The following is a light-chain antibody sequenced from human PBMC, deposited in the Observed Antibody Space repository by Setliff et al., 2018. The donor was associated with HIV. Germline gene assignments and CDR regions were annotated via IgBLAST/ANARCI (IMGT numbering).Light chain of an antibody. J-gene: IGLJ1*01. CDR3: TSYDSSLSGYV. CDR2: EVT. V-gene: IGLV2-14*02. Sequence: QSALTQPASVSGSPGQSITISCTGTSSDVGSYNLVSWYQQHPGKAPKLMIYEVTKRPSGVSNRFSGSKSGNTASLTISGLQAEDEADYYCTSYDSSLSGYVFGTGTKVTVL. CDR1: SSDVGSYNL.